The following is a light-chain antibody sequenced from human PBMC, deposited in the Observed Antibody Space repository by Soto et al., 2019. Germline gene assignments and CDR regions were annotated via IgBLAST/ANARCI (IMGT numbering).Light chain of an antibody. J-gene: IGKJ3*01. CDR3: QQYGSSPLFT. CDR1: QSVSSSY. V-gene: IGKV3-20*01. Sequence: EIVLTQSPGTLSLSPGERATLSCRASQSVSSSYLAWYQQKPGQAPRLLIYGASSRATGIPDRFSGSGSGTDFTLTIRRLEHEDCAVYYCQQYGSSPLFTFGPGTKVDIK. CDR2: GAS.